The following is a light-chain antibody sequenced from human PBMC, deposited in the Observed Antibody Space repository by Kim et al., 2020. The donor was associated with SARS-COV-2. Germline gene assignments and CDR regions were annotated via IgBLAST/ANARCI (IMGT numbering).Light chain of an antibody. J-gene: IGKJ2*01. Sequence: ASVGDRVTITCRASQGVSSRLVWYQQKPGKAPQVLIYAASDLQSGVPSRFSGSGSGTDFTLTINSLQPEDFATYFCQQANSFPYTFGQGTKVDIK. V-gene: IGKV1-12*01. CDR3: QQANSFPYT. CDR2: AAS. CDR1: QGVSSR.